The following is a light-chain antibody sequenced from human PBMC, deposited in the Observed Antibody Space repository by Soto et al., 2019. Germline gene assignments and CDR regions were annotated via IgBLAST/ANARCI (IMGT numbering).Light chain of an antibody. CDR2: DAS. V-gene: IGKV1-5*01. Sequence: DIQMTQSPSTLSASVGDRVTITCRASQSVSSLLAWYQQKPGKAPKLLIYDASSLETGVPSRFSGSGSGTEFTLTISSLQPDDFATYYCQQYNIYPWTFGQGTKVEIK. J-gene: IGKJ1*01. CDR1: QSVSSL. CDR3: QQYNIYPWT.